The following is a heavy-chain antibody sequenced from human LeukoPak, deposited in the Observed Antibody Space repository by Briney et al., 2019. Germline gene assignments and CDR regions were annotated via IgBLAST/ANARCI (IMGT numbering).Heavy chain of an antibody. D-gene: IGHD3-9*01. V-gene: IGHV3-53*04. Sequence: GGSLRLSCAASGFTVSSNYMSWVRQSPGKGLEWVSVIYSGGSTYYAASVKGRLTISRHNSKNTLYLHMNSLRAEDTAAYYCARAYYDILTGPNAFDIWGQGTMVTVSS. CDR3: ARAYYDILTGPNAFDI. CDR1: GFTVSSNY. J-gene: IGHJ3*02. CDR2: IYSGGST.